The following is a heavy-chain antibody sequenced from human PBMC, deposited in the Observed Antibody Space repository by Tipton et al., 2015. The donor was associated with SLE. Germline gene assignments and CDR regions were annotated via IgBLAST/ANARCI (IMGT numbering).Heavy chain of an antibody. CDR1: GGSISSSNYP. V-gene: IGHV4-61*01. Sequence: LTCTVSGGSISSSNYPWNWIRQPPGKGLEWIAFVHSSGSTNYNPSLRSRVTMSVDTSKNQFSLKLSSMTAADTAVYYCARGGTQMTFYYGMDVWGQGTAVTVSS. J-gene: IGHJ6*02. CDR3: ARGGTQMTFYYGMDV. CDR2: VHSSGST. D-gene: IGHD2-21*02.